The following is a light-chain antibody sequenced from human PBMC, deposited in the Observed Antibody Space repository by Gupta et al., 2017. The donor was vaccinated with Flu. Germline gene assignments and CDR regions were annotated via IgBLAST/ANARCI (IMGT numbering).Light chain of an antibody. J-gene: IGKJ3*01. CDR3: QQDENVPPT. Sequence: DIQVTQSPDSLSASVGDSVTITCQANEDIINYLNWYQQKPGRAPKLLIYDASTLETGVPSRFSGRGYGTDFTLTITSLQPDDVATYYCQQDENVPPTFGPGTKVDL. V-gene: IGKV1-33*01. CDR2: DAS. CDR1: EDIINY.